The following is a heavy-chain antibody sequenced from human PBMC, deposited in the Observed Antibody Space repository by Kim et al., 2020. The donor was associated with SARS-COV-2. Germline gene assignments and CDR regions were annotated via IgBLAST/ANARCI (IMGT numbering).Heavy chain of an antibody. CDR2: ISGSGGST. CDR1: GFTFSSYA. D-gene: IGHD3-16*02. CDR3: IRAGTYYDYVWGSYRYFEGDY. V-gene: IGHV3-23*01. Sequence: GGSLRLSCAASGFTFSSYAMSWVRQAPGKGLEWVSAISGSGGSTYYADSVKGRFTISRDNSKNTLYLQMNSLRAEDTAVYYCIRAGTYYDYVWGSYRYFEGDYWGQGTLVTVSS. J-gene: IGHJ4*02.